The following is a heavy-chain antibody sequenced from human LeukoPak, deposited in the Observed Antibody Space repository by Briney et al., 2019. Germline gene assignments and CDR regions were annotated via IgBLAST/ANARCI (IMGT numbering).Heavy chain of an antibody. CDR1: GGSISSYY. J-gene: IGHJ4*02. CDR2: IYYSGST. Sequence: SETLSLTCTVSGGSISSYYWSWIRQPPGKGLEWIGYIYYSGSTNYNPSLKSRVTISVDTSKNQFSLKLSSVTAADTAVYYCARVFSDYGCFDYWGQGTLVTVSS. V-gene: IGHV4-59*01. D-gene: IGHD4-17*01. CDR3: ARVFSDYGCFDY.